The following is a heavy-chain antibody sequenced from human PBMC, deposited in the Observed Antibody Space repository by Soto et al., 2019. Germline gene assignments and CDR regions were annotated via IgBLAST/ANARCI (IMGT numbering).Heavy chain of an antibody. CDR3: ARAHYGDYALYYYHGMDV. V-gene: IGHV3-30-3*01. CDR2: ISYDGSNK. CDR1: GFTFSSYA. D-gene: IGHD4-17*01. Sequence: PGGSLRLSCAASGFTFSSYAMHWVHQAPGKGLEWVAVISYDGSNKYYADSVKGRFTISRDNSKNTLYLQMNSLRAEDTAVYYCARAHYGDYALYYYHGMDVWGQGTTVTVSS. J-gene: IGHJ6*02.